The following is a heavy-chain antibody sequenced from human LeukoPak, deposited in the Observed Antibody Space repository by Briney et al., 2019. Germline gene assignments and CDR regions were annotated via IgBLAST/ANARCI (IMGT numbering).Heavy chain of an antibody. CDR2: ISSSSSYI. CDR3: ARDIIAARTGNWFDP. CDR1: GFTFSSYS. D-gene: IGHD6-6*01. V-gene: IGHV3-21*01. Sequence: PGGSLRLSCAASGFTFSSYSMNWVRQAPGKGLEWVSSISSSSSYIYYADSVKGRFTISRDNAKNSLYLQMNSLRAEDTAVYYCARDIIAARTGNWFDPWGQGTLVTVSS. J-gene: IGHJ5*02.